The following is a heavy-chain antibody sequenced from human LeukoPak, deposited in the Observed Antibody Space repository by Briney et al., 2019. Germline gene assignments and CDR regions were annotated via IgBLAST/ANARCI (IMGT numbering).Heavy chain of an antibody. Sequence: GGSLRLSCAASGFTFSDYYMSWIRQAPGKGLEWVSYISSSGSTIYNADPVRGGSTFSKDNAKNSPYLQMNSLRAEDTVVYYVPRGQGGSYYIVYWGQGTLVTVSS. D-gene: IGHD1-26*01. CDR1: GFTFSDYY. V-gene: IGHV3-11*04. J-gene: IGHJ4*02. CDR2: ISSSGSTI. CDR3: PRGQGGSYYIVY.